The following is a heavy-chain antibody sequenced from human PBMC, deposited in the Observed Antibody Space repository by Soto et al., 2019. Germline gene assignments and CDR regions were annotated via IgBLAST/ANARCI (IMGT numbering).Heavy chain of an antibody. CDR3: ARDGLEYYDIHSYYGPDV. J-gene: IGHJ6*02. Sequence: EVQLVESGGGLVKPGGSLRLSCAASGFTFSSYSMNWVRQAPGKGLEWVSSISSSSSYIYYADSVKGRFTISRDNAKNSLYLQMNSLRAEDTAVYYCARDGLEYYDIHSYYGPDVRGQGTTVSVSS. D-gene: IGHD3-22*01. V-gene: IGHV3-21*01. CDR1: GFTFSSYS. CDR2: ISSSSSYI.